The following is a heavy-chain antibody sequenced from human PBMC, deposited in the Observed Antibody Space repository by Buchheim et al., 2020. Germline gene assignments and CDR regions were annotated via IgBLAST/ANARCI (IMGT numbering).Heavy chain of an antibody. J-gene: IGHJ4*02. D-gene: IGHD1-26*01. Sequence: EVQLVESGGGLVQPGGSLRLSCAASGFTFSSYSMNWVRQAPGKGLEWVSYISSSSSTIYYADSVKGRFTISRDNAKNSLYLQMNGLRAEDTAVYYCASGVVATTEPFDYWGQGTL. CDR1: GFTFSSYS. CDR2: ISSSSSTI. V-gene: IGHV3-48*01. CDR3: ASGVVATTEPFDY.